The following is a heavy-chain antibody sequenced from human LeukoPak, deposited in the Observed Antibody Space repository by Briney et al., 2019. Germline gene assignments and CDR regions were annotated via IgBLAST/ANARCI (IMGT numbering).Heavy chain of an antibody. CDR2: ISSTSSTI. CDR1: RFTFSTYS. V-gene: IGHV3-48*01. Sequence: GGSLRLSCAASRFTFSTYSMNWVRQAPGKGLEWVSYISSTSSTIYYADSVKGRFTISRDNAKNSLYLQMNSLRAEDTAIYYCAKSLAPYCSGGSCFDAFDIWGQGTMVTVSS. D-gene: IGHD2-15*01. CDR3: AKSLAPYCSGGSCFDAFDI. J-gene: IGHJ3*02.